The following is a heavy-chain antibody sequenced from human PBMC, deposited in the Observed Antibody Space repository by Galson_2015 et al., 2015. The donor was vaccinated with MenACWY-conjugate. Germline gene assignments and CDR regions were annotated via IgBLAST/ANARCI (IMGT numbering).Heavy chain of an antibody. CDR2: IDWDDDK. D-gene: IGHD4-23*01. Sequence: PALVRTTPALTLTCTFSGFSLRTSGMCVSWIRQPPGKALEWLALIDWDDDKYYSTTLKTRLTISKDTSKNQVVLTMTNMDPVDTATYYCARIPIVGNSAWYAFDIWGQGTMVTVSS. V-gene: IGHV2-70*01. CDR3: ARIPIVGNSAWYAFDI. CDR1: GFSLRTSGMC. J-gene: IGHJ3*02.